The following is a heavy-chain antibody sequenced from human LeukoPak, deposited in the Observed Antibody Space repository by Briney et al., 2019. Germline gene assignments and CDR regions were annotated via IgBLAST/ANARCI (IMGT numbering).Heavy chain of an antibody. D-gene: IGHD4-17*01. Sequence: GESLKISCKGSGYSFTSYWIGWVRQMPGKGLEWMGIIYPVDSDTRYSPSFQGQVTISADKSIRTAYLQWSSLKASDTAMYYCARLLRPATTVYGMDVWGQGTTVTVSS. V-gene: IGHV5-51*01. CDR2: IYPVDSDT. J-gene: IGHJ6*02. CDR1: GYSFTSYW. CDR3: ARLLRPATTVYGMDV.